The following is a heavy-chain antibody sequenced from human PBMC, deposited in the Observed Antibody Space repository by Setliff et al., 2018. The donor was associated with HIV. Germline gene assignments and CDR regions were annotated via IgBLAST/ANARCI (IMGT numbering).Heavy chain of an antibody. CDR2: ISSTSSYI. CDR3: ARDTRTFHYYGMDV. V-gene: IGHV3-21*01. Sequence: PSETLSLTCTVSGVSISSTNYYWGWIRQAPGKGLEWVSSISSTSSYIYYADSVKGRFTISRDNAKNSLYLQMNSLRAEDTAVYYCARDTRTFHYYGMDVWGQGTTVTVSS. D-gene: IGHD3-16*01. CDR1: GVSISSTN. J-gene: IGHJ6*02.